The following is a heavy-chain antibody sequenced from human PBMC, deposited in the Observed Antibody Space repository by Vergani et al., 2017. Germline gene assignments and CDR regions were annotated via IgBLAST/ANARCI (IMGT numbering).Heavy chain of an antibody. CDR2: IYYSGST. Sequence: QVQLQESGPGLVKPSETLSLTCTVSGGSISSYYWSWIRQPPGKGLEWIGYIYYSGSTNYNPSLKSRFTISVDTSKNQFSLKLSSVTAADTAVYYCARSWEDIVVVPAAIGAFDIWGQGTMVTVSS. V-gene: IGHV4-59*01. CDR3: ARSWEDIVVVPAAIGAFDI. CDR1: GGSISSYY. D-gene: IGHD2-2*01. J-gene: IGHJ3*02.